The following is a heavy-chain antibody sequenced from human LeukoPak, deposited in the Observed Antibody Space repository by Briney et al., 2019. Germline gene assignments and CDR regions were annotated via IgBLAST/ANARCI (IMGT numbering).Heavy chain of an antibody. CDR2: IYYSGST. CDR1: GGSVSSGSYY. Sequence: SETLSLTCTVSGGSVSSGSYYWSWIRQPPGKGLEWIGYIYYSGSTNYNPSLKSRVTISVDTSKNQFSLKLSSVTAADTAMYYCARELSPYYFDYWGQGTLVTVSS. J-gene: IGHJ4*02. V-gene: IGHV4-61*01. CDR3: ARELSPYYFDY.